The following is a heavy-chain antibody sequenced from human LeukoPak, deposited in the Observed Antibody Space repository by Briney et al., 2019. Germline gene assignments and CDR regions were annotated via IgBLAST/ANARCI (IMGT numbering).Heavy chain of an antibody. D-gene: IGHD6-13*01. CDR1: GGSISSSSYY. V-gene: IGHV4-39*07. Sequence: PSETLSLTCTVSGGSISSSSYYWGWIRQPPGKGLEWIGSIYYSGSTYYNPSLKSRVTISVDTSKNQFSLKLSSVTAADTAVYYCAKAGRPGTAFPGDIPAAGSTPFDYWGQGTLVTVSS. CDR3: AKAGRPGTAFPGDIPAAGSTPFDY. J-gene: IGHJ4*02. CDR2: IYYSGST.